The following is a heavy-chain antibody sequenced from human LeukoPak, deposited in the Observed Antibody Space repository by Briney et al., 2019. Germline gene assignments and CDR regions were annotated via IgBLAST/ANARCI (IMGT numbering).Heavy chain of an antibody. D-gene: IGHD3-22*01. Sequence: GGPLRLSCAASGFTFSSYAMHWVRQAPGKGLEWVAVISYDGSNKYYADSVKGRFTISRDNSKNTLYLQMNSLRAEDTAVYYCARTTYYYDSSGYKGGYYYFDYWGQGTLVTVSS. CDR2: ISYDGSNK. V-gene: IGHV3-30-3*01. CDR1: GFTFSSYA. CDR3: ARTTYYYDSSGYKGGYYYFDY. J-gene: IGHJ4*02.